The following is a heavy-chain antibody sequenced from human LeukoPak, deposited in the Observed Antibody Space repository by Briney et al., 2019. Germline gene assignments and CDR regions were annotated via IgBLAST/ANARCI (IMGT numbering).Heavy chain of an antibody. Sequence: ASVKVSCKVSVYTLTELSMHWVRQAPGKGLEWMGGFDPEDGETIYAQKFQGRVTMTEDTSTDTAYMEPSSLRSEDTAVYYCAREPSIAAAGPPDAFDIWGQGTMVTVSS. V-gene: IGHV1-24*01. CDR3: AREPSIAAAGPPDAFDI. CDR1: VYTLTELS. J-gene: IGHJ3*02. CDR2: FDPEDGET. D-gene: IGHD6-13*01.